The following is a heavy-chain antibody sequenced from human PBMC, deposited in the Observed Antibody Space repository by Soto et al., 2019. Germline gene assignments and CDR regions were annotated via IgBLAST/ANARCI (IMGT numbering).Heavy chain of an antibody. D-gene: IGHD3-22*01. CDR1: GGSISSGDYY. Sequence: SETLSLTCTVSGGSISSGDYYWSWIRQPPGKGLEWIGYIYYSGSTYYNPSLKSRVTISLDTSKNQFSLKLSSVTAADTAVYYCARAPQILPQYYYDSSGSFDYWGQGTLVTVSS. CDR2: IYYSGST. J-gene: IGHJ4*02. V-gene: IGHV4-30-4*01. CDR3: ARAPQILPQYYYDSSGSFDY.